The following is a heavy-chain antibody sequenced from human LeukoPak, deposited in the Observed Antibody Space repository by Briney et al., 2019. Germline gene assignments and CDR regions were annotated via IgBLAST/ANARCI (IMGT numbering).Heavy chain of an antibody. CDR3: GRDPRLGIRGYTYGYIEY. V-gene: IGHV7-4-1*02. CDR1: GCTFSSYT. Sequence: ASLKVSSKTSGCTFSSYTITWVRQAPGQGLQCRGWINTNTGNPTYAHGFTGRYVFSLDTSVSTAYLQISGLTADDTAVYFCGRDPRLGIRGYTYGYIEYWGQGTLVTVSP. J-gene: IGHJ4*02. CDR2: INTNTGNP. D-gene: IGHD5-18*01.